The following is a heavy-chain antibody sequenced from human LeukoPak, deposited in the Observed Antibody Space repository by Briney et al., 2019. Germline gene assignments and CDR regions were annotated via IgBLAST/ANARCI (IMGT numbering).Heavy chain of an antibody. CDR2: IYHSGST. Sequence: SETLSLTCTVSGGSISSYYWSWIRQPAGKGLEWIGSIYHSGSTYYNPSLKSRVTISVDTSKNQFSLKLSSVTAADTAVYYCARDRGYSSGCDYWGQGTLVTVSS. CDR3: ARDRGYSSGCDY. D-gene: IGHD6-19*01. V-gene: IGHV4-4*07. CDR1: GGSISSYY. J-gene: IGHJ4*02.